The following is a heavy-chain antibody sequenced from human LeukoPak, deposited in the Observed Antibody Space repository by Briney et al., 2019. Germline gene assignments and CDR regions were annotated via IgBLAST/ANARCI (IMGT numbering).Heavy chain of an antibody. CDR2: TYPGDSDT. D-gene: IGHD2-2*01. CDR3: ARQYCSSTSCYQDVFDI. Sequence: GESLKISCKGSGYSFTSYWIGWVRQMPGKGLEWMGITYPGDSDTRYSPSFQGQVTISADKSISTAYLQWSSLKASDTAMYYCARQYCSSTSCYQDVFDIWGQGTMVTVSS. J-gene: IGHJ3*02. CDR1: GYSFTSYW. V-gene: IGHV5-51*01.